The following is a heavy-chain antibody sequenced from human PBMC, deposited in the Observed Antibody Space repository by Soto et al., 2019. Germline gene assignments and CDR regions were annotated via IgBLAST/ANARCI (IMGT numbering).Heavy chain of an antibody. V-gene: IGHV4-31*03. CDR1: GGSISSGGYY. CDR2: IYYSGRT. Sequence: PSETLSLTCTVSGGSISSGGYYWSWIRQHPGKGLEWIGYIYYSGRTYYNPSLKSRVTISVDTSKNQFSLKLSSVTAADTAVYYCAKYYYDSSGYFDAFEIWGQGTMVTV. J-gene: IGHJ3*02. CDR3: AKYYYDSSGYFDAFEI. D-gene: IGHD3-22*01.